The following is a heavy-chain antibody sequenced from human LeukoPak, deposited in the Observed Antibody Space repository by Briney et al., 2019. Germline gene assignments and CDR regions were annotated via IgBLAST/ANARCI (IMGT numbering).Heavy chain of an antibody. CDR3: ARHLLSSGYDCWFGP. J-gene: IGHJ5*02. D-gene: IGHD5-12*01. Sequence: PSETLSLTCTVSGGSISGYYWSWIRQPPGKGLEWIGYIYYSGSTNHNPSLKSRVTISVDTFKNQFSLKLSSVTAADTAVYYCARHLLSSGYDCWFGPWGQGTLVTVSS. V-gene: IGHV4-59*08. CDR1: GGSISGYY. CDR2: IYYSGST.